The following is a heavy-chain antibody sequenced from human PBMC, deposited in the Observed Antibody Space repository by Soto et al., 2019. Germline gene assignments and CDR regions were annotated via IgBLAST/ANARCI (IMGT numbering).Heavy chain of an antibody. D-gene: IGHD2-15*01. CDR1: GYTFSTSG. CDR2: ISTYNGDT. CDR3: ARAGAAPYYYYGMDV. Sequence: ASVKVSCKASGYTFSTSGMRWLRQAPGQGLEWMGWISTYNGDTNDAPKFQDRVTMTSDTSTSTVYMELRSLRSDDTAVYYCARAGAAPYYYYGMDVWGQGTRVTV. V-gene: IGHV1-18*01. J-gene: IGHJ6*02.